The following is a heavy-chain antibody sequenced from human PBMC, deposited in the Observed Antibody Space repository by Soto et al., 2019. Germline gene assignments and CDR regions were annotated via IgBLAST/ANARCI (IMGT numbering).Heavy chain of an antibody. CDR3: ARIFGSLVVVVAATRKDAFDI. CDR1: GYTFTSYD. V-gene: IGHV1-8*01. D-gene: IGHD2-15*01. CDR2: MNPNSGNT. J-gene: IGHJ3*02. Sequence: ASVKVSCKASGYTFTSYDINWVRQATGQGLEWMGWMNPNSGNTGYAQKFQGRVTMTRNTSISTAYMELSSLRSEDTAVYYCARIFGSLVVVVAATRKDAFDIWGQGTMVTVSS.